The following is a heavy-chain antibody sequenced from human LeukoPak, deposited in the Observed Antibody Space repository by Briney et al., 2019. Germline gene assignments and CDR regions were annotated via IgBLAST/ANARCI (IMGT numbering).Heavy chain of an antibody. CDR3: ARDRDRDIIGDGMDV. V-gene: IGHV3-30*04. CDR1: GFTFRNYD. J-gene: IGHJ6*04. Sequence: GRSLRLSCAASGFTFRNYDMNWVRQAPGKGLEWVAVLSHDAKNTCYADSVKGRFTISRDDSKNTLDLQMNSRRPEDTAVYYCARDRDRDIIGDGMDVWGKGTTVTVSS. D-gene: IGHD2-15*01. CDR2: LSHDAKNT.